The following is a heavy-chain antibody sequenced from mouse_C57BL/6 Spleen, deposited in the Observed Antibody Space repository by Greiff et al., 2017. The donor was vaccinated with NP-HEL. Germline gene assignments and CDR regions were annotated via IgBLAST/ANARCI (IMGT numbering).Heavy chain of an antibody. Sequence: DVKLVESGGGLVKPGGSLKLSCAASGFTFSDYGMHWVRQAPEKGLEWVAYISSGSSTIYYADTVKGRFTISRDNAKNTLFLQMTSLRSEDTAMYYCARDYYGYDEGFAYWGQGTLVTVSA. CDR1: GFTFSDYG. J-gene: IGHJ3*01. CDR3: ARDYYGYDEGFAY. D-gene: IGHD2-2*01. CDR2: ISSGSSTI. V-gene: IGHV5-17*01.